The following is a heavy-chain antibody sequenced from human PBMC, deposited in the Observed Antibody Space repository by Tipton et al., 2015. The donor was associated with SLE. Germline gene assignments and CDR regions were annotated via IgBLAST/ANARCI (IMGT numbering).Heavy chain of an antibody. D-gene: IGHD6-13*01. Sequence: TLSLTCAVYGGSFSGYYWSWIRQHPGKGLEWIGYIYYSGSTYYNPSLKSRVTISVDTSKNQFSLKLSSVTAADTAVYYCARQKGQLVLDYFDYWGQGTLVTVSS. CDR2: IYYSGST. J-gene: IGHJ4*02. V-gene: IGHV4-31*11. CDR3: ARQKGQLVLDYFDY. CDR1: GGSFSGYY.